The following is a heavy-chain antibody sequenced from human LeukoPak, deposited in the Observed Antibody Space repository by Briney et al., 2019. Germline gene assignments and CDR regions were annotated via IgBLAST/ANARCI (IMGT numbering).Heavy chain of an antibody. D-gene: IGHD5-12*01. CDR3: ARGMRGYSGYELDY. J-gene: IGHJ4*02. CDR2: INSDGSST. CDR1: GFTFSSYW. V-gene: IGHV3-74*01. Sequence: PGGSLRLSCAASGFTFSSYWMHWVRQAPGKGLVWVSRINSDGSSTNYADSVKGRFTISRDNAKNTLYLQMNSLRAEDTAVYYCARGMRGYSGYELDYWGQGTLVTVSS.